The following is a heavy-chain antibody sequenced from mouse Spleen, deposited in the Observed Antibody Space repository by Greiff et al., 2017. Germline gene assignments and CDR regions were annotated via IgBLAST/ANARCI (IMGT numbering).Heavy chain of an antibody. CDR1: GFTFSDYG. V-gene: IGHV5-17*01. D-gene: IGHD2-2*01. CDR2: ISSGSSTI. J-gene: IGHJ1*01. Sequence: EVMLVESGGGLVKPGGSLKLSCAASGFTFSDYGMHWVRQAPEKGLEWVAYISSGSSTIYYAGTVKGRFTISRDNAKNTLFLQMTSLRSEDTAMYYCGGYYGYFDVWGAGTTVTVSS. CDR3: GGYYGYFDV.